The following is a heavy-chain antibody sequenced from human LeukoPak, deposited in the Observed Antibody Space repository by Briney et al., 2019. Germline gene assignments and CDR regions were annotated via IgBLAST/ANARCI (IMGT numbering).Heavy chain of an antibody. J-gene: IGHJ4*02. CDR3: ARASAYDYRVDY. D-gene: IGHD5-12*01. CDR1: GFTFSDSY. CDR2: ISSSSTYT. Sequence: PGGSLRLSCAASGFTFSDSYMSWIRQAPGKGLEWVSYISSSSTYTNYADSVKGRFTISRDNAKNSLYLQMNSLRAEDTALYYCARASAYDYRVDYWGQGTPVTVSS. V-gene: IGHV3-11*05.